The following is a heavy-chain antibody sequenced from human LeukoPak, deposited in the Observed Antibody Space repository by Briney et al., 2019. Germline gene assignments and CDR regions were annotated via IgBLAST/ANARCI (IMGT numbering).Heavy chain of an antibody. D-gene: IGHD2-2*03. CDR1: GYTFTSYG. Sequence: ASVKVSCKASGYTFTSYGISWVRQAPGQGLEWMGWISAYNGNTNYAQKLQGRVTMTTDTSTSTAYMELRSLRSDDTAVYYCARYSFGYCSSTSCYSLFSGMDVWGQGTTVTVSS. CDR2: ISAYNGNT. V-gene: IGHV1-18*01. J-gene: IGHJ6*02. CDR3: ARYSFGYCSSTSCYSLFSGMDV.